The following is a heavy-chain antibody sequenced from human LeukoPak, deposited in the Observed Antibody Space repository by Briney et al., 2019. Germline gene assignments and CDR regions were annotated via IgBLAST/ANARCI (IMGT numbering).Heavy chain of an antibody. Sequence: SETLSLTCAVYGGSFRGYYWSWIRQPPGKGLEWIGEINHSGSTNYNPSLKSRVTISVDTSKNQFSLKLSSVTAADTAVYYCARGMHYYDSSGYYRWAPLDYWGQGTLVTVSS. V-gene: IGHV4-34*01. CDR1: GGSFRGYY. J-gene: IGHJ4*02. CDR3: ARGMHYYDSSGYYRWAPLDY. D-gene: IGHD3-22*01. CDR2: INHSGST.